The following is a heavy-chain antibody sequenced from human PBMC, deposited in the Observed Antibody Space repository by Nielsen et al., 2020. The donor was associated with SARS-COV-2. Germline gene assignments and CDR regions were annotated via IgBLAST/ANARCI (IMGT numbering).Heavy chain of an antibody. CDR2: IRWNSATI. Sequence: SLKTSCVAFGFTFDDYTMHWVRQPPGKGLASVSSIRWNSATIDYADSVKGRFTLSRDNARNSMYLQMNSLRPEDTAFYYCARRVNDAFDSWGQGTMVSVAS. D-gene: IGHD3-3*01. CDR3: ARRVNDAFDS. V-gene: IGHV3-9*01. CDR1: GFTFDDYT. J-gene: IGHJ3*01.